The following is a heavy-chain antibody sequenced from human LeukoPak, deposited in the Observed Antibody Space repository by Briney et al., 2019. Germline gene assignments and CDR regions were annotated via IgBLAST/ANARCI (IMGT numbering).Heavy chain of an antibody. Sequence: SETLSLTCTVSGGSINSSSYYWRWIRQPPGKGLEWIGHIYYTGNTYYNPSPKSRITLSVDTSKNQFSLKLSSVTAADTAVYYCAGTNSAWYDYWGQGTLVSVSS. J-gene: IGHJ4*02. D-gene: IGHD6-19*01. CDR1: GGSINSSSYY. V-gene: IGHV4-39*01. CDR3: AGTNSAWYDY. CDR2: IYYTGNT.